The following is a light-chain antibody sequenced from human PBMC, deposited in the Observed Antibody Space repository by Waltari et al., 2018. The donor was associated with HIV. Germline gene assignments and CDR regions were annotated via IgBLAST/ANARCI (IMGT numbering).Light chain of an antibody. CDR3: AAWDDTLNGFV. V-gene: IGLV1-36*01. Sequence: QSVLTQPPSVSEAPRQRVTISCSGSNSNIGHNAVIWFQQLPGKTPKLLIYSDSLLPSGVSDRFSATKSGTSASLAISGLQSEDAADYYCAAWDDTLNGFVFGTGTRVTVL. J-gene: IGLJ1*01. CDR2: SDS. CDR1: NSNIGHNA.